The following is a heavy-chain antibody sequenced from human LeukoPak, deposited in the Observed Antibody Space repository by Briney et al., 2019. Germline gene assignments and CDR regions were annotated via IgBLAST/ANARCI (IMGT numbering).Heavy chain of an antibody. CDR1: GYTFTGYY. CDR3: ARAVRSSGWYPSDY. J-gene: IGHJ4*02. Sequence: AASVTVSCKASGYTFTGYYMHWVRQAPGQGLEWMGWINPNSGGTNYAQKFQGRVTMTRDTSISTAYMELSRLRSDDTAVYYCARAVRSSGWYPSDYWGQGTLVTVSS. V-gene: IGHV1-2*02. D-gene: IGHD6-19*01. CDR2: INPNSGGT.